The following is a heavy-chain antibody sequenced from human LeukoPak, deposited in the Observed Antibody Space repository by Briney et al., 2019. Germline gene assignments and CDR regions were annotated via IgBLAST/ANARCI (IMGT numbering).Heavy chain of an antibody. Sequence: PSETLSLTCTVSGYSISSGYYWGWIRQPPGKGLEWIGSIYHSGSTYYNPSLKSRVTISVDTSKNQFSLKLSPVTAADTAVYYCARVAQQQDFDYWGQGTLVTVSS. CDR2: IYHSGST. D-gene: IGHD6-13*01. V-gene: IGHV4-38-2*02. CDR3: ARVAQQQDFDY. CDR1: GYSISSGYY. J-gene: IGHJ4*02.